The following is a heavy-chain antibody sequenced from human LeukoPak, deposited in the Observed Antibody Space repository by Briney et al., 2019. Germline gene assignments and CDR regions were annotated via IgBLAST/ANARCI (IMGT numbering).Heavy chain of an antibody. CDR2: IHPSGGST. J-gene: IGHJ2*01. CDR3: ARITMTTGGWYFDL. CDR1: GYTFTNNY. Sequence: GASVKVSCKASGYTFTNNYMHWVRQAPGQGLGWMGVIHPSGGSTSYAQKFQGRVTMTKDTSTSTVYMELSSLRSKDTALYYCARITMTTGGWYFDLWARGTLVTVSS. D-gene: IGHD3-22*01. V-gene: IGHV1-46*01.